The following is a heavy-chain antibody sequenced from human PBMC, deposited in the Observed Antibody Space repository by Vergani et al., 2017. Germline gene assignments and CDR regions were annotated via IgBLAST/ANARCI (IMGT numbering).Heavy chain of an antibody. CDR1: GGSISSSNW. J-gene: IGHJ6*02. V-gene: IGHV4-4*02. CDR2: IYHSGST. Sequence: QVQLQESGPGLVKPSGTLSLTYAVSGGSISSSNWWSWVRQPPGKGLEWIGEIYHSGSTNYNPSLKSRVTISVDKSKNQFSLKLSSVTAADTAVYYCARFLTGTTIYYYYGMDVWGQGTTVTVSS. CDR3: ARFLTGTTIYYYYGMDV. D-gene: IGHD1-20*01.